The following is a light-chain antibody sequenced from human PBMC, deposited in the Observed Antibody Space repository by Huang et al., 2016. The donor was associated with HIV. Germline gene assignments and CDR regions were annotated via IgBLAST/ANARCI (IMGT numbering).Light chain of an antibody. CDR1: QDINNF. V-gene: IGKV1-8*01. Sequence: IRMTQSPSSLSASTGDRVTITCWANQDINNFLAWYQQRPGSVPKLLIYAASTLQSGVPSRCSGNGSGTDFTLTIGCLHSEDVATYYCQQYDIHPLTFGPGTRVDIK. J-gene: IGKJ3*01. CDR3: QQYDIHPLT. CDR2: AAS.